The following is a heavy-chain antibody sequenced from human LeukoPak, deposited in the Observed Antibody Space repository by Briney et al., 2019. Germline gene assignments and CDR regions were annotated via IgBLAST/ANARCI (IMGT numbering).Heavy chain of an antibody. V-gene: IGHV4-34*01. D-gene: IGHD4-17*01. CDR3: ARAPNYGPFGP. CDR1: GGSFSGYY. CDR2: INHSGST. Sequence: SETLSLTCAVYGGSFSGYYWSWIRQPPGKGLEWIGEINHSGSTNYNPSLKSRVTISVDTSKNQFSLKLSSVTAADTAVYYCARAPNYGPFGPWGQGTLVTVSS. J-gene: IGHJ5*02.